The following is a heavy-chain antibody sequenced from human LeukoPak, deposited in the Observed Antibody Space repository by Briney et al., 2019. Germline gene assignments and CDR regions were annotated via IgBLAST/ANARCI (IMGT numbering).Heavy chain of an antibody. CDR2: IRYDGSNK. V-gene: IGHV3-30*02. CDR3: AKGHYYNILTGYSVRRGLDY. Sequence: GGSLRLSCAASGFTFSTYGMHWVRQAPGKGLEWVAFIRYDGSNKYHADSVKGRFTISRDNSKNTLYLQMNSLRAEDTAVYYCAKGHYYNILTGYSVRRGLDYWGQGTLVTVSS. J-gene: IGHJ4*02. CDR1: GFTFSTYG. D-gene: IGHD3-9*01.